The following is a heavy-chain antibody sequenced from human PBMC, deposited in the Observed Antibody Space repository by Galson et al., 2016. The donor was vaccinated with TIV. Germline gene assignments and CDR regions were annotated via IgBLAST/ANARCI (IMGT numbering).Heavy chain of an antibody. J-gene: IGHJ3*01. CDR3: AKVGKSGDYSWDAFYV. Sequence: SLRLSCAASGFSFRNYVMSWVRLAPGKGLEWVSSISLSGAYTYYADSVKGRFTISRDNSKYTLFLQLNSLRAEDTAIYFCAKVGKSGDYSWDAFYVWGQGTVVTVSS. D-gene: IGHD2-21*02. CDR1: GFSFRNYV. V-gene: IGHV3-23*01. CDR2: ISLSGAYT.